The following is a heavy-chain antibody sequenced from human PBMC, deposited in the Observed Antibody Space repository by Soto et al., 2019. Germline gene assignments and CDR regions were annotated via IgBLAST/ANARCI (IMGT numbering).Heavy chain of an antibody. CDR2: TTHSRRT. V-gene: IGHV4-34*10. CDR1: GGSFNDDY. D-gene: IGHD5-12*01. J-gene: IGHJ5*02. Sequence: SETLSLTCAVYGGSFNDDYWTWIRQPPGKGLEWLGETTHSRRTTYTPSLKSRLSRDNAKNSLYLQMNSLRAEDTAVYYCARVDPPAKSWGQGTLVTVSS. CDR3: ARVDPPAKS.